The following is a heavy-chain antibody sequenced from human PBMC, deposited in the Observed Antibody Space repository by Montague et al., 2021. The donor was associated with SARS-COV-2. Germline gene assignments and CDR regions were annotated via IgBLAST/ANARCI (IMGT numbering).Heavy chain of an antibody. D-gene: IGHD3-10*01. CDR3: SKVVRGIITGAEYFQH. Sequence: SLRLSCAVSGFTVSTNDMSWVRQAPGKGLEWVSTLNSGGTTYYADSVKGRFTISRDNSKNTIYLQMNSLTADDTAVYYCSKVVRGIITGAEYFQHWGQGTLVAVSS. CDR2: LNSGGTT. V-gene: IGHV3-53*01. CDR1: GFTVSTND. J-gene: IGHJ1*01.